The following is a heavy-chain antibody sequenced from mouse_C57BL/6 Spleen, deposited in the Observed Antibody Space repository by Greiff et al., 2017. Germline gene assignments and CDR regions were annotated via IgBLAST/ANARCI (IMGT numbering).Heavy chain of an antibody. CDR1: GYTFTSYW. J-gene: IGHJ1*03. CDR3: ARSKYPEREWYLDV. V-gene: IGHV1-69*01. CDR2: IDPSDSYT. D-gene: IGHD5-1-1*01. Sequence: QVQLQQPGAELVMPGASVKLSCKASGYTFTSYWMHWVKQRPGQGLEWIGEIDPSDSYTNYNQKFKGKSTLTVDKSSSTAYMQLSSLTSEDSAVYYCARSKYPEREWYLDVWGTGTTVTVSS.